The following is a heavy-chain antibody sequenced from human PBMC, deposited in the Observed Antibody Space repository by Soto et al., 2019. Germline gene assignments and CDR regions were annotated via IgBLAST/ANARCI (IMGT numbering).Heavy chain of an antibody. CDR1: GYSFTSYW. Sequence: RGESLKISCKGSGYSFTSYWIGWVRQMPGKGLEWMGIIYPGDSDTRYSPSFQGQVTISADKSISTAYLQWSSLKASDTAMYYCARIVRSGYYYYYGMDVWGQGTTVTVSS. CDR3: ARIVRSGYYYYYGMDV. CDR2: IYPGDSDT. V-gene: IGHV5-51*01. J-gene: IGHJ6*02. D-gene: IGHD3-10*01.